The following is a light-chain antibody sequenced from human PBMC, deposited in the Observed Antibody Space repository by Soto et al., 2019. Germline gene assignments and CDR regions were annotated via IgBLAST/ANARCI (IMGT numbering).Light chain of an antibody. J-gene: IGLJ3*02. Sequence: QSALTQPASVSGSPGQSITISCTGTSSDVGGYNYVSWYQQHPGKAPKLLIYEVGDRPSGVSDRFSGSKSGNTSSLTISGRKAEDEADYYCSSYSSSTTLVFGGGTKLTVL. CDR2: EVG. CDR1: SSDVGGYNY. V-gene: IGLV2-14*01. CDR3: SSYSSSTTLV.